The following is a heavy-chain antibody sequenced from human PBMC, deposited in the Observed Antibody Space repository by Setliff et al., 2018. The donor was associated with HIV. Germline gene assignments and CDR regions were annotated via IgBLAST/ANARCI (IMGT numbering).Heavy chain of an antibody. J-gene: IGHJ4*02. CDR2: IKHKTDGGTT. CDR1: GFTFSDAW. D-gene: IGHD5-12*01. V-gene: IGHV3-15*01. Sequence: PGGSLRLSCTASGFTFSDAWMNWVRQAPGKGLEWVGRIKHKTDGGTTDYAAPVKGRFTISRDDSKNTLYLQMNSLQIEDTAVYYCTTDIWVATASDYWGQGALVTVS. CDR3: TTDIWVATASDY.